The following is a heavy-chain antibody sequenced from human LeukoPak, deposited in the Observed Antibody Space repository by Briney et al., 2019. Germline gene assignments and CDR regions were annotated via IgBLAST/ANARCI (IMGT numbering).Heavy chain of an antibody. D-gene: IGHD3-10*01. CDR3: AKDSGSGNYYPYYFDY. Sequence: PGGSLRLSCAASGFTFSSYEMNWVRQAPGKGLEWVSYISTSGSTIYYADSAKGRFTISRDNAKNSLYLQMNSLRAEDTAVYYCAKDSGSGNYYPYYFDYWGQGTLVTVSS. J-gene: IGHJ4*02. CDR2: ISTSGSTI. V-gene: IGHV3-48*03. CDR1: GFTFSSYE.